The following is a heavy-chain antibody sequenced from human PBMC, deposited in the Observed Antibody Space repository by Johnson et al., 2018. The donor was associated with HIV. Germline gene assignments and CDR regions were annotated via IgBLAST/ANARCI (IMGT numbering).Heavy chain of an antibody. CDR1: GFSLRTYA. J-gene: IGHJ3*02. CDR2: ISYDASNK. D-gene: IGHD1-14*01. V-gene: IGHV3-30*01. Sequence: QMQLVESGGGVVQPGRSVRLSCAASGFSLRTYAMQWVRQPPGKGLDWVAVISYDASNKYYADSLKGRFTISRDNSKNTLYLQMNSLRADDTAVYYCARVGSGHGYNFDIWGQGTMVTVSS. CDR3: ARVGSGHGYNFDI.